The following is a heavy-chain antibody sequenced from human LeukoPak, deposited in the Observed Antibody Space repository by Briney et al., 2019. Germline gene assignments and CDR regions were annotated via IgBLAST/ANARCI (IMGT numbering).Heavy chain of an antibody. CDR1: GFTFSSYG. CDR2: IRYDGSNK. CDR3: AKATYSGSYYFDY. J-gene: IGHJ4*02. D-gene: IGHD1-26*01. V-gene: IGHV3-30*02. Sequence: PGGSLRLSCAASGFTFSSYGMHWVRQAPGKGLEWVAFIRYDGSNKYYADSVKVRFTISRDNSKNTLYLQMNRLRAEDTAVYYCAKATYSGSYYFDYWGQGTLVTVSS.